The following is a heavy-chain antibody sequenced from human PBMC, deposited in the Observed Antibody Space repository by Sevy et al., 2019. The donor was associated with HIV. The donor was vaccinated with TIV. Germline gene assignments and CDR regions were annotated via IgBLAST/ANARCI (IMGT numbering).Heavy chain of an antibody. CDR1: GFTFSSYW. CDR2: IKQDGSEK. Sequence: GGSLRLSCAAPGFTFSSYWMSWVRQAPGKGLEWVANIKQDGSEKYYVDSVKGRFTISRDNAKNSLYLQMNSLRAEDTAVYYCARDYPNNYYDSSGTNYYYGMDVWGQGTTVTVSS. CDR3: ARDYPNNYYDSSGTNYYYGMDV. V-gene: IGHV3-7*01. D-gene: IGHD3-22*01. J-gene: IGHJ6*02.